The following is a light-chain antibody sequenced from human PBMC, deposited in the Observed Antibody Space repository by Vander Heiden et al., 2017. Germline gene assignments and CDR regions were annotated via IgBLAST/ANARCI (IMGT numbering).Light chain of an antibody. CDR2: DVS. CDR1: SSDVGGYNY. Sequence: QSALTQPASVSGSPAQSITISCTGTSSDVGGYNYVSWYQQHPGRAPKLVIFDVSSRPSGVSARISGSKSGSTASLTISGLQLEDEADYYCTSYTSTSPRIFGTGTKVSVL. V-gene: IGLV2-14*03. CDR3: TSYTSTSPRI. J-gene: IGLJ1*01.